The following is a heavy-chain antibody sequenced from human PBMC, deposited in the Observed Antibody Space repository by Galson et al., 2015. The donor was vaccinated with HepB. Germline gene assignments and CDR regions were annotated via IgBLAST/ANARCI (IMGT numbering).Heavy chain of an antibody. CDR3: AREKTRGPRRWFDP. Sequence: SLRLSCAASGFTFDDYGMSWVRQAPGKGLEWVSGINWNGGSTGYADSVKGRFTISRDNAKNSLYLQMNSLRAEDTALYYCAREKTRGPRRWFDPWGQGTLVTVSS. CDR1: GFTFDDYG. D-gene: IGHD1-7*01. CDR2: INWNGGST. V-gene: IGHV3-20*04. J-gene: IGHJ5*02.